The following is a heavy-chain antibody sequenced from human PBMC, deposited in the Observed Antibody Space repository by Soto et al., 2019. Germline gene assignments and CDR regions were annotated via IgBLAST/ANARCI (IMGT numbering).Heavy chain of an antibody. V-gene: IGHV4-39*02. CDR3: ARDGPIAAAGGWFDP. CDR1: GGSISSSSYY. J-gene: IGHJ5*02. Sequence: ASETLSLTCPVSGGSISSSSYYWGWIRQPPGKGLEWIGSIYYSGSTYYNPSLKSRVTISVDTSKNQFSLKLSSVTAADTAVYYCARDGPIAAAGGWFDPWGQGTLVTVSS. CDR2: IYYSGST. D-gene: IGHD6-13*01.